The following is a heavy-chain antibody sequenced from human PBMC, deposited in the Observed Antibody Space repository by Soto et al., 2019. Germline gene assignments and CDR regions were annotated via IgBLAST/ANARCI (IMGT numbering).Heavy chain of an antibody. CDR3: AKTRDTSSSPYYYYYYGMDV. V-gene: IGHV3-23*01. CDR1: GFTFSSYA. D-gene: IGHD6-13*01. CDR2: LSGDGGST. J-gene: IGHJ6*02. Sequence: EVQLLESGGGLVQPGGSLRLSCAASGFTFSSYAMSWVRQAPGKGLEWVSSLSGDGGSTYYADSVKGRFTISRDNSKNTLYVQMKNLRAEDTALYYCAKTRDTSSSPYYYYYYGMDVWGQGTTVTVSS.